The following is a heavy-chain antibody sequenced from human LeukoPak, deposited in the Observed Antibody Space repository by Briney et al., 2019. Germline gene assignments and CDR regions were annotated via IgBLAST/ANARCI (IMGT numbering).Heavy chain of an antibody. CDR3: ARADCSGSTCYLRRSWFDP. Sequence: GGSLRLSCAASGFTFSSFDMNWVRQAPGKGLEWVSSISTSSRYIYYRDSVKGRFTISRDDAKNSLYLQMNSLRVEDTAVYYCARADCSGSTCYLRRSWFDPWGQGTLVIVSS. V-gene: IGHV3-21*01. CDR2: ISTSSRYI. CDR1: GFTFSSFD. J-gene: IGHJ5*02. D-gene: IGHD2-2*01.